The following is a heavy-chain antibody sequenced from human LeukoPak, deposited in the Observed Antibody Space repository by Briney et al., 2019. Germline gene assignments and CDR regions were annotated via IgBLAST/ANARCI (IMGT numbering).Heavy chain of an antibody. D-gene: IGHD3-3*01. V-gene: IGHV1-69*01. J-gene: IGHJ4*02. CDR2: IIPIFGTA. CDR1: GGTFSSYA. Sequence: SVKVSCKASGGTFSSYAISWVRQAPGQGLEWMGGIIPIFGTANYAQKFQGRVTITADESTSTAYMELSSLRSEDTAVYYCASGTIFGVVRLQYNFDYWSQGTLVTVSS. CDR3: ASGTIFGVVRLQYNFDY.